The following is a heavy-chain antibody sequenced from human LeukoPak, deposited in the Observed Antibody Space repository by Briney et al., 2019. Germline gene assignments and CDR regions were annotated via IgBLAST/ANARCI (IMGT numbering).Heavy chain of an antibody. V-gene: IGHV4-59*02. CDR3: ARGSTDVYWYLDV. CDR2: VHDTGST. D-gene: IGHD1-26*01. CDR1: GSSVSTFY. Sequence: SETLSLTCIVSGSSVSTFYWSWLRQSPGTGLEWIGFVHDTGSTAYNPSLKSRVTISLETSKNQLSLMLTSVTAADTAMYYCARGSTDVYWYLDVWGRGTLVTVST. J-gene: IGHJ2*01.